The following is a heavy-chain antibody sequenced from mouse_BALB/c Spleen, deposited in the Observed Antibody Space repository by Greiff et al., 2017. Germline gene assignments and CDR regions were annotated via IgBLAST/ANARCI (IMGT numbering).Heavy chain of an antibody. V-gene: IGHV1-15*01. CDR2: IDPETGGT. CDR3: TSQLSY. D-gene: IGHD4-1*02. J-gene: IGHJ2*01. Sequence: VQVVESGAELVRPGASVTLSCKASGYTFTDYEMHWVKQTPVHGLEWIGAIDPETGGTAYNQKFKGKATLTADKSSSTAYMELRSLTSEDSAVYYCTSQLSYWGQGTTLTVSS. CDR1: GYTFTDYE.